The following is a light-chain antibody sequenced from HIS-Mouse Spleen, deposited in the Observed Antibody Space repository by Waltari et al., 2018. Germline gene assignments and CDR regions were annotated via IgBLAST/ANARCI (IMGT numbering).Light chain of an antibody. CDR1: SSNIGSNT. CDR2: SNK. V-gene: IGLV1-44*01. CDR3: AAWDDSLNGVV. Sequence: QSVLTQPPSASGTPGQRVTISCSGSSSNIGSNTVNWYQQLPGTAPKLLIYSNKQRPSGVPDRFSGAKSGTSASLAISGLQSADEADYYCAAWDDSLNGVVFGGGTKLTVL. J-gene: IGLJ2*01.